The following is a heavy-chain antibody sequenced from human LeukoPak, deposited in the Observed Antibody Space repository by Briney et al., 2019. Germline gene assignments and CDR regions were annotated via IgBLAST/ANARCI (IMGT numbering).Heavy chain of an antibody. V-gene: IGHV4-34*01. Sequence: PSETLSLTCAVYGGSFSGYYWSWIRQPPGKGLEWIGEINRSGSTNYNPSLKGRVTISVDTSKNQFSLKLSSVTAADTAVYYCARRKYYYDSSLYWGQGTLVTVSS. J-gene: IGHJ4*02. D-gene: IGHD3-22*01. CDR1: GGSFSGYY. CDR2: INRSGST. CDR3: ARRKYYYDSSLY.